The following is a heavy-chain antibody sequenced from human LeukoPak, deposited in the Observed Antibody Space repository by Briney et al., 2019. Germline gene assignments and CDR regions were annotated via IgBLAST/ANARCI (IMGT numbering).Heavy chain of an antibody. CDR1: GGSISSSSYY. V-gene: IGHV4-39*01. D-gene: IGHD2-2*01. J-gene: IGHJ4*02. CDR2: IYYSGST. Sequence: SETLSLTCTVSGGSISSSSYYWGWIRQPPGKGLEWIGSIYYSGSTYYNPSLKSRVTISVDTSKNQFSLKLSPVTAADTAVYYCARHKRVPAARVDYWGQGTLVTVSS. CDR3: ARHKRVPAARVDY.